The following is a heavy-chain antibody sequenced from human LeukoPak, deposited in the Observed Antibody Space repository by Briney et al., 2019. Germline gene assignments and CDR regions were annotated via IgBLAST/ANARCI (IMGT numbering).Heavy chain of an antibody. CDR3: ARGNDQPQLWLFYFDY. Sequence: GRSLRLSCAASGFTFSSYAMHWVRQAPGKGLEWVAVISYDGSNKYYADSVKGRFTISRDNSKNTLYLQMNSLRAEDTAVYYCARGNDQPQLWLFYFDYWGPGTLVTVSS. V-gene: IGHV3-30-3*01. J-gene: IGHJ4*02. CDR2: ISYDGSNK. D-gene: IGHD5-18*01. CDR1: GFTFSSYA.